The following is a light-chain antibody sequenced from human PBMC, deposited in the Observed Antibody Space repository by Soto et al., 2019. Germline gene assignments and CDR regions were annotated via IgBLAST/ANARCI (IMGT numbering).Light chain of an antibody. CDR1: QSVLFRSNNKNY. J-gene: IGKJ5*01. CDR3: QQFYIAPVT. CDR2: SAS. V-gene: IGKV4-1*01. Sequence: DIVMTQSPDSLAVSLGERATINCKSSQSVLFRSNNKNYLAWYQQKPGSAPNLLIYSASSLHVGVPSRFSGSKSGPDFTLTISGLQPEDFATYYCQQFYIAPVTFGQGTRLEIK.